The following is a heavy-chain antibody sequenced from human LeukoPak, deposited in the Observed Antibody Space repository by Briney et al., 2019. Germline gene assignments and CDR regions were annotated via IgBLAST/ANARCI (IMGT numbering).Heavy chain of an antibody. V-gene: IGHV4-59*08. CDR1: GGSISNYY. CDR2: IYYSGST. J-gene: IGHJ4*02. D-gene: IGHD6-19*01. Sequence: SETLSLTCTVSGGSISNYYWSWIPQPPGQGLEWIGYIYYSGSTNYNPSLESRVTISVDTSKSQFSLKLSSVTAADTAVYYCARHQWLVPRFDYWGQGTLVTVSS. CDR3: ARHQWLVPRFDY.